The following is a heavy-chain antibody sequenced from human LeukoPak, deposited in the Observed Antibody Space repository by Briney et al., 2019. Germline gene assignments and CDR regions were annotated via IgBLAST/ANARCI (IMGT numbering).Heavy chain of an antibody. CDR1: GGSISSYY. V-gene: IGHV4-4*07. CDR2: IYTSGST. Sequence: SETLSLTCTVSGGSISSYYWSWIRQPAGKGLEWIGRIYTSGSTNYNPSLKSRVTMSVDTPKNQFPLKLSSVTAADTAVYYCARGIPEDSSGWYDLHDYWGQGTLVTVSS. CDR3: ARGIPEDSSGWYDLHDY. J-gene: IGHJ4*02. D-gene: IGHD6-19*01.